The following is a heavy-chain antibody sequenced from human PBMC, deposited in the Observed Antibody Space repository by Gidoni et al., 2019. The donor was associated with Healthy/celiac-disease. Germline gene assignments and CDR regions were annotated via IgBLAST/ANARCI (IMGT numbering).Heavy chain of an antibody. Sequence: QVQLVQSGAEVKKPGASVKVSCKASGYTFTSYGISWVRQAPGQGLEWMGWISAYNGNTNYAQKLQGRVTMTTDTATSTAYMELRSLRSDDTAVYYCARANRLRYDFWSGYDWFDPWGQGTLVTVSS. CDR2: ISAYNGNT. V-gene: IGHV1-18*01. CDR1: GYTFTSYG. D-gene: IGHD3-3*01. CDR3: ARANRLRYDFWSGYDWFDP. J-gene: IGHJ5*02.